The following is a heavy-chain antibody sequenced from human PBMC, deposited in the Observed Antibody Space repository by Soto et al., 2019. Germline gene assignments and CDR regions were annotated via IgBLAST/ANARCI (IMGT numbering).Heavy chain of an antibody. CDR2: IYSGGRT. J-gene: IGHJ4*02. D-gene: IGHD1-26*01. CDR3: ARGPYSGRYYNFDY. V-gene: IGHV3-53*01. CDR1: GFTVSSNY. Sequence: PWGSLRLSCAASGFTVSSNYMSWVRQAPGKGLEWVSVIYSGGRTYYADSVKGRFTISRDNSKNTLYLQMNSLRAEDTAVYYCARGPYSGRYYNFDYWGQGTLVTVSS.